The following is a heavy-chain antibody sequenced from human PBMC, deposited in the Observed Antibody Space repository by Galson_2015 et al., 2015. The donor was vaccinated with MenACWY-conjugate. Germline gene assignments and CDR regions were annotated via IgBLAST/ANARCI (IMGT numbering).Heavy chain of an antibody. D-gene: IGHD7-27*01. V-gene: IGHV4-39*07. CDR1: GGSISSTTYY. CDR2: IYYSGST. CDR3: ARDRWGYWFDP. J-gene: IGHJ5*02. Sequence: LTCTVSGGSISSTTYYWGWIRQPPGKGLEWIGSIYYSGSTYYNPSLKSRVTMSVDTSKNQFSLNLSSVTAADTAVYYCARDRWGYWFDPWGQGTRVTVSS.